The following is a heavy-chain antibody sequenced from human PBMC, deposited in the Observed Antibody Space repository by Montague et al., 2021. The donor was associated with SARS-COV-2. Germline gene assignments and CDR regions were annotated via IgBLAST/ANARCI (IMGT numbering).Heavy chain of an antibody. CDR2: IWYDGTNK. Sequence: SLRLSCAASGFTFSTYGMHWIRQAPGKGLGWVSLIWYDGTNKYYADSVKGRFTISRDNSKNTLYLEMNSLRVEDTAVYFCASEKYYSDTSVALGYWGHGTLVSVSS. CDR1: GFTFSTYG. CDR3: ASEKYYSDTSVALGY. V-gene: IGHV3-33*01. J-gene: IGHJ4*01. D-gene: IGHD3-22*01.